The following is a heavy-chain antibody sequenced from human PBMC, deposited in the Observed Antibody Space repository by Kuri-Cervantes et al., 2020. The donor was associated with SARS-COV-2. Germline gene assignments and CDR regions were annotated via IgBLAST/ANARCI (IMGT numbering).Heavy chain of an antibody. CDR3: ARRGSETFGMDV. Sequence: SLKISCAASGFTFDDYAMHWVRQAPGKGLEWVSGISWNSGSIGYADSVKGRFTIPRDNAKNSLYLQMNSLRAEDTALYYCARRGSETFGMDVWGQGTTVTCAS. CDR1: GFTFDDYA. CDR2: ISWNSGSI. J-gene: IGHJ6*01. V-gene: IGHV3-9*01. D-gene: IGHD2-15*01.